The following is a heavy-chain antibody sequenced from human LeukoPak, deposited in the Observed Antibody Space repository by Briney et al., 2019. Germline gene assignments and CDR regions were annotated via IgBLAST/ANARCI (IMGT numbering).Heavy chain of an antibody. V-gene: IGHV4-34*01. J-gene: IGHJ4*02. CDR2: INHSGST. CDR3: GASLSGYFFDY. CDR1: GGSFSGYY. Sequence: SETLSLTCAVYGGSFSGYYWSWTRQPPGKGLEWIGEINHSGSTNYNPSLKSRVTISVDTSKNQFSLRLSSVTAADTAVYYCGASLSGYFFDYWGQGTLVTVSS. D-gene: IGHD3-3*01.